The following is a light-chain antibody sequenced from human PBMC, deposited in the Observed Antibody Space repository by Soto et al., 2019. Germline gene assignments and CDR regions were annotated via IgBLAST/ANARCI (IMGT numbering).Light chain of an antibody. Sequence: NFMLTQPHSVSGSPGKTVTISCTRSSGNIVSNYVQWYQQRPGRSPTTVIFEDDDRPSGVPDRFSASLDTSTNSASLTISGLKPEYEADSYCQSYDADSLIFGGGTKLTVL. V-gene: IGLV6-57*01. CDR1: SGNIVSNY. J-gene: IGLJ2*01. CDR3: QSYDADSLI. CDR2: EDD.